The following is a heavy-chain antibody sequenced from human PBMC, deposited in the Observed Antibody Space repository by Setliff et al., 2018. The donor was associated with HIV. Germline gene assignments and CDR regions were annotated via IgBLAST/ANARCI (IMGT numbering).Heavy chain of an antibody. Sequence: SETLSLTCSVSGASLQSYYWSWIRQPAGKGLQWIGRIYYVGWSKYNPSLEDRVTMSVDTSNNQFSLSLRSVTAAETAIYYCARSIHGGGSEPFDTWGQGILVTVSS. CDR1: GASLQSYY. D-gene: IGHD3-10*01. CDR2: IYYVGWS. V-gene: IGHV4-4*07. CDR3: ARSIHGGGSEPFDT. J-gene: IGHJ5*02.